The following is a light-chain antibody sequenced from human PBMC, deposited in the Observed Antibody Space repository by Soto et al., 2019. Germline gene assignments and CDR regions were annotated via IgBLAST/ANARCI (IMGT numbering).Light chain of an antibody. J-gene: IGLJ2*01. CDR3: SSYTSSSTVV. Sequence: QSVLTQPASVSGSPGQSITISCIGTSSDVGGYNYVSWYQQHPGKAPKLMIYEVSNRPSGVSNRFSGSKSGNTASLTISRLQAEDEADYYCSSYTSSSTVVFGGGTKLTVL. CDR2: EVS. CDR1: SSDVGGYNY. V-gene: IGLV2-14*01.